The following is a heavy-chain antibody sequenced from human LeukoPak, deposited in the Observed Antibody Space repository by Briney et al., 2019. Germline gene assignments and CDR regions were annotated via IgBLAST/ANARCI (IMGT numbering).Heavy chain of an antibody. CDR1: GGSINNGGYY. CDR3: ARYLWFGELLNDY. D-gene: IGHD3-10*01. CDR2: IYYSGST. Sequence: SQTLSPTCTVSGGSINNGGYYWSWIRQHPGKGLEWIGYIYYSGSTYYNPSLKSRVTISVDTSKNQFSLKLSSVTAADTAVYYCARYLWFGELLNDYWGQGTLVTVSS. J-gene: IGHJ4*02. V-gene: IGHV4-30-4*01.